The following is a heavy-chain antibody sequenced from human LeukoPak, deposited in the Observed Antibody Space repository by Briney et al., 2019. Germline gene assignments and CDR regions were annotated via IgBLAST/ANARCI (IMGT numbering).Heavy chain of an antibody. V-gene: IGHV4-4*09. D-gene: IGHD2-21*01. J-gene: IGHJ4*02. CDR3: ARTARLPDS. CDR2: VYSGTN. CDR1: GGSVAGNY. Sequence: SETLSLTCTVSGGSVAGNYWSWIRQSPERGLEWIGFVYSGTNNYNPSLRGRVTISEDTSKNQLSLKLSSVTAADTAVYYCARTARLPDSWGQGTLVTVSS.